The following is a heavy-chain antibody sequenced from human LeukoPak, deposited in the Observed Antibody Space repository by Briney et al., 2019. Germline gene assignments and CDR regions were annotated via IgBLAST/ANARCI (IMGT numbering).Heavy chain of an antibody. CDR2: ISGGGDRR. D-gene: IGHD6-13*01. CDR1: GFTFSTCA. CDR3: AKRRGYSRDGLDV. V-gene: IGHV3-23*01. Sequence: TGGSLRLSCAASGFTFSTCAMSWVRQAPGKGLEWVSGISGGGDRRYYADSVKGRFTISRDNFKNTLDLQMNSLRADDTAVYYCAKRRGYSRDGLDVWGQGTTVTVSS. J-gene: IGHJ6*02.